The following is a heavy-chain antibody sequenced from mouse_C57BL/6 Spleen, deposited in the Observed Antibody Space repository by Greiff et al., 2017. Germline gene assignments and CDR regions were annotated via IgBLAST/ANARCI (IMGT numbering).Heavy chain of an antibody. J-gene: IGHJ2*01. D-gene: IGHD3-2*02. CDR1: GYTFTSYG. CDR2: IYPRSGNT. CDR3: ARGTQATLDY. V-gene: IGHV1-81*01. Sequence: QVQLKESGAELARPGASVKLSCKASGYTFTSYGISWVKQRPGQGLEWIGEIYPRSGNTYYNEKFKGKATLTADKSSSTAYMELRSLTSEDSAVYFCARGTQATLDYWGQGTTLTVSS.